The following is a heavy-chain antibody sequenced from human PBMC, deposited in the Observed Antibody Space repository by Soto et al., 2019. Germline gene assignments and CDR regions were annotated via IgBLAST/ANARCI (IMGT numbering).Heavy chain of an antibody. CDR1: GFTFSSYA. D-gene: IGHD2-2*01. CDR3: AKGVLGSCTSTSCRAYWFDP. Sequence: EVQLLESGGGLVQPGGSLRLSCAASGFTFSSYAMSWVRQAPGKGLEWGSAISGSCDRTYYADSGKGRFTISRDESKNTLYLQMNSLRAKDTAVSYCAKGVLGSCTSTSCRAYWFDPWGQGTLVTVSS. J-gene: IGHJ5*02. V-gene: IGHV3-23*01. CDR2: ISGSCDRT.